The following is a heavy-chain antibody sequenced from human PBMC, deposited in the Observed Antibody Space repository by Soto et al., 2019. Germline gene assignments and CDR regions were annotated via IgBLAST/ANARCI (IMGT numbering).Heavy chain of an antibody. CDR1: GGSFSDYY. D-gene: IGHD3-16*01. Sequence: PSETLSLTCAVYGGSFSDYYWSWIRQPPGKGLEWIGEILHTGNTNYNPSLKSRVTVSVDTSKSQFSLEMNSVTAADTAMYYCARALGSFDIWGQGTMVTVSS. J-gene: IGHJ3*02. CDR2: ILHTGNT. V-gene: IGHV4-34*12. CDR3: ARALGSFDI.